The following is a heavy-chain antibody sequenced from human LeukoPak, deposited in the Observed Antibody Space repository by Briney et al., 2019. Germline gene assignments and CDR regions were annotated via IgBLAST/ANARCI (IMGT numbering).Heavy chain of an antibody. CDR1: GFTFSSYS. J-gene: IGHJ2*01. V-gene: IGHV3-48*02. CDR2: ISSSSSSI. CDR3: ARDYCGGDCRGYWYFDL. Sequence: PGGSLRLSCAASGFTFSSYSMNWVRQAPGKGLEWVSYISSSSSSIYYADSVKGRLTISRDNAKNSLYLQMNSLRDEDTAVYYCARDYCGGDCRGYWYFDLWGRGTLVTVSS. D-gene: IGHD2-21*02.